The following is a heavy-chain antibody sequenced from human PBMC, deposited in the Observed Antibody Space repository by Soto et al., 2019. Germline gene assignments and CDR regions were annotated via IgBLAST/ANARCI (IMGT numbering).Heavy chain of an antibody. J-gene: IGHJ4*02. CDR1: GYTFTSYG. V-gene: IGHV1-18*01. D-gene: IGHD2-2*01. CDR3: ARDLVVSGPFDY. Sequence: QVQLVQSGAEVKKPGASVKVSCKASGYTFTSYGISWVRQAPGQGLEWMGWISGYNGNTHDAQKRXGRXTMTTDSSTSTAYMELRSLRSDDTAVYYCARDLVVSGPFDYWRQGTLVTVSS. CDR2: ISGYNGNT.